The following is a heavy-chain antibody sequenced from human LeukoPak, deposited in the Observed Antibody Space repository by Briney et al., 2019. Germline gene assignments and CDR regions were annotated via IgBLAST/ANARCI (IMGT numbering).Heavy chain of an antibody. CDR3: AGLDGMDV. J-gene: IGHJ6*04. CDR2: ISGSGGST. CDR1: GFTSSSYA. Sequence: GGSLRLSCAASGFTSSSYAMSWVRQAPGKGPEWVSAISGSGGSTYYADSVKGRFTISRDNSKNTLYLQMKSLRAEDTAVYYCAGLDGMDVWGKGTTVTVSS. D-gene: IGHD3-22*01. V-gene: IGHV3-23*01.